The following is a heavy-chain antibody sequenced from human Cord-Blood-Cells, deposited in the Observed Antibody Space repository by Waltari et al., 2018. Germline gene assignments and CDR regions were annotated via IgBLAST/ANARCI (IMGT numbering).Heavy chain of an antibody. Sequence: QVQLVESGGGVVQPGRSLRLSCAASGFTFSRYGTQWVRQAPGKGWEWEAVIWYDGSNKYYADSVKGRFTISRDNSKNTLYLQMNSLRAEDTAMYYCAKDSSNWVFDYWGQGTLVTVSS. J-gene: IGHJ4*02. V-gene: IGHV3-30*18. CDR3: AKDSSNWVFDY. CDR2: IWYDGSNK. D-gene: IGHD7-27*01. CDR1: GFTFSRYG.